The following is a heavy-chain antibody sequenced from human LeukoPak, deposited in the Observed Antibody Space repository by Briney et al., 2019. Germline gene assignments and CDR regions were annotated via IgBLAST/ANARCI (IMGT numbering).Heavy chain of an antibody. Sequence: SVKVSCKASGGTFSSYAISWVRQAPGQGLEWMGGIIPIFGTANYAQKFQGRVTITADESTSTAYMELSSLSSEDTAVYYCARAVAGWGPYYYGMDVWGQGTTVTVSS. CDR1: GGTFSSYA. D-gene: IGHD6-19*01. J-gene: IGHJ6*02. V-gene: IGHV1-69*13. CDR2: IIPIFGTA. CDR3: ARAVAGWGPYYYGMDV.